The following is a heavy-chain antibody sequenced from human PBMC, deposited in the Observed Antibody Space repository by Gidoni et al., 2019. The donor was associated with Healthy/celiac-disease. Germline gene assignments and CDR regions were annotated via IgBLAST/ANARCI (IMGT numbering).Heavy chain of an antibody. D-gene: IGHD6-19*01. CDR1: GFTFSSYS. Sequence: EVQLVESGGGLVKPGGSLRLSCAASGFTFSSYSMNWVRQAPGKGLEWVSSISSSSSYIYYADSVKGRFTISRDNAKNSLYLQMNSLRAEDTAVYYCARDGAVAGKKKSPDYWGQGTLVTVSS. V-gene: IGHV3-21*01. CDR2: ISSSSSYI. CDR3: ARDGAVAGKKKSPDY. J-gene: IGHJ4*02.